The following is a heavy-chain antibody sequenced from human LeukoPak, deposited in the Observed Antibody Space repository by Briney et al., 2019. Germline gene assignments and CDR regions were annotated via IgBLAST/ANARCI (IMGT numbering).Heavy chain of an antibody. J-gene: IGHJ4*02. CDR1: GGSISSPEFY. D-gene: IGHD5-12*01. CDR3: ARHGSVTTIYFDS. V-gene: IGHV4-39*01. CDR2: IYYSGSS. Sequence: SQTLSLTCNVSGGSISSPEFYWAWIRQPPGKGLEWIGTIYYSGSSYYNPSRKNRLTLSVDTSKNQFSLKLSSLTAADTAVYFCARHGSVTTIYFDSWGQGTLVTVSS.